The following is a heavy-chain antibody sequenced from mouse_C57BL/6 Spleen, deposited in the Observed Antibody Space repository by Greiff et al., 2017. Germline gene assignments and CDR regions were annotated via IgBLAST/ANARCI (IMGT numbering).Heavy chain of an antibody. D-gene: IGHD4-1*01. Sequence: VQLQQSGPELVKPGASVKISCKASGYSFTDYNMNWVKQSKGKSLEWIGVVHPNYGTTSYNQKFKGKATLTVDKSSSAAYMQLNSLTSEDAAVYYCARRGGGTGVDYWGQGTTLTVSS. CDR1: GYSFTDYN. CDR2: VHPNYGTT. J-gene: IGHJ2*01. V-gene: IGHV1-39*01. CDR3: ARRGGGTGVDY.